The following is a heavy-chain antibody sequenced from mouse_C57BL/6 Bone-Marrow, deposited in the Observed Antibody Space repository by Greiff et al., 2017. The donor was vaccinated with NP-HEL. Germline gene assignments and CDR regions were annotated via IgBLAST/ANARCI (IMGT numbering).Heavy chain of an antibody. CDR1: GFSFNTYA. V-gene: IGHV10-1*01. J-gene: IGHJ1*03. CDR3: VRHPIWEGWYFDV. Sequence: EVKLVESGGGLVQPKGSLKLSCAASGFSFNTYAMNWVRQAPGKGLEWVARIRSKSNNYATYYADSVKDRFTISRDDSESMLYLQMNNLKTEDTAMYYGVRHPIWEGWYFDVWGTGTTVTVSS. D-gene: IGHD1-1*02. CDR2: IRSKSNNYAT.